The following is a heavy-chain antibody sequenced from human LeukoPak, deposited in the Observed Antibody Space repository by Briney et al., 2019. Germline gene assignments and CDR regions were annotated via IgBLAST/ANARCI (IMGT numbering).Heavy chain of an antibody. J-gene: IGHJ3*02. CDR3: ARLVVVVVAAQGDAFDI. CDR1: GYSFTSYW. D-gene: IGHD2-15*01. Sequence: GECLKISCKGSGYSFTSYWIGWVRQMPGKGLEWMGIIYPGDSDTRYSPSFQGQVTISADKSISTAYLQWSSLKASDTAMYYCARLVVVVVAAQGDAFDIWGQGTMVTVSS. CDR2: IYPGDSDT. V-gene: IGHV5-51*01.